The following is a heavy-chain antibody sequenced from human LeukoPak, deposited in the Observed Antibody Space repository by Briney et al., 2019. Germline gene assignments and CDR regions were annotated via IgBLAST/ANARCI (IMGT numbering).Heavy chain of an antibody. Sequence: SETLSLTCTVSGGSISSSTYYWGWIRQPPEKGLEWIGSISYTGTTYYKPSLKSRVTISVDTSKNQFSLNLRSVTAADTAVYYCARQKGGVAGLKYYFDYWGQGTLVTVSS. CDR2: ISYTGTT. V-gene: IGHV4-39*01. CDR1: GGSISSSTYY. D-gene: IGHD6-19*01. J-gene: IGHJ4*02. CDR3: ARQKGGVAGLKYYFDY.